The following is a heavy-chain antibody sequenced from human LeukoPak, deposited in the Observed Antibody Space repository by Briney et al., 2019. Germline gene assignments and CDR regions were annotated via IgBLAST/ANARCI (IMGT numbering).Heavy chain of an antibody. Sequence: GGSLRLSCAASGITVSTNYMSWVRQAPGKGLEGVSIIYSGGATFYADSVKGRFTISRENSKNTLYLQMNSLRAEDTAVYYCARVLRYFDWVFDNWGQGTLVTVSS. CDR2: IYSGGAT. D-gene: IGHD3-9*01. J-gene: IGHJ4*02. V-gene: IGHV3-66*02. CDR1: GITVSTNY. CDR3: ARVLRYFDWVFDN.